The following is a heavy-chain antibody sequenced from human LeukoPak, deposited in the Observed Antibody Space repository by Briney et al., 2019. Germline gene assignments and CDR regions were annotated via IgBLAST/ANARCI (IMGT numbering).Heavy chain of an antibody. V-gene: IGHV3-74*01. D-gene: IGHD1-14*01. CDR2: INNDGSST. CDR1: GFTFTRYW. CDR3: AGAGRVRNDLDI. Sequence: PGGSLRLSCAASGFTFTRYWMHWVRQVPGKGLEWVSRINNDGSSTNYADSVKGRFTISRGNAKNTPHLQMNSLTAEDTAVYYCAGAGRVRNDLDIWGQGTMVTVSS. J-gene: IGHJ3*02.